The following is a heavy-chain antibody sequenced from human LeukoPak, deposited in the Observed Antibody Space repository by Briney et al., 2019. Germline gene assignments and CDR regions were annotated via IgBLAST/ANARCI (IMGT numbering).Heavy chain of an antibody. Sequence: EASVKVSCKASGYTFTSYGISWVRQAPGQGLEWMGGIIPIFGTANYAQKFQGRVTITADESTSTAYMELSSLRSEDTAVYYCARDTAMVPGWFDPWGQGTLVTVSS. V-gene: IGHV1-69*13. J-gene: IGHJ5*02. CDR1: GYTFTSYG. D-gene: IGHD5-18*01. CDR2: IIPIFGTA. CDR3: ARDTAMVPGWFDP.